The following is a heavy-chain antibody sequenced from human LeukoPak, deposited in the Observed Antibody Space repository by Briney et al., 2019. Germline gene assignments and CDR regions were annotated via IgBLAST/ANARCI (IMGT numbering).Heavy chain of an antibody. V-gene: IGHV3-30*02. Sequence: PGGSLRLSCAASGFTFSSYGMHWVRQAPGKGLEWVAFIRYDGSNKYYADSVKGRFTISRDNSKNTLYLQMNSLRAEDTAVYYCAKIGIPDYYGSGSYHYYYYMDVWGKGTTVTVSS. CDR1: GFTFSSYG. CDR2: IRYDGSNK. J-gene: IGHJ6*03. CDR3: AKIGIPDYYGSGSYHYYYYMDV. D-gene: IGHD3-10*01.